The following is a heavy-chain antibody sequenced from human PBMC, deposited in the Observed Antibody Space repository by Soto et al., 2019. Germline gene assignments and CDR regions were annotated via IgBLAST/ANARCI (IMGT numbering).Heavy chain of an antibody. Sequence: QLQLPQSGPGLVKPAETLSLQCAVSGGSVSSGNYFWGWIRQPPGKGLEWLGNIYYNGYTYYSPSLKSRGTMPLDTAENQASLRRTSVTASDTALYNGARRLSAICSQG. V-gene: IGHV4-39*01. CDR1: GGSVSSGNYF. J-gene: IGHJ3*02. D-gene: IGHD2-21*02. CDR3: ARRLSAI. CDR2: IYYNGYT.